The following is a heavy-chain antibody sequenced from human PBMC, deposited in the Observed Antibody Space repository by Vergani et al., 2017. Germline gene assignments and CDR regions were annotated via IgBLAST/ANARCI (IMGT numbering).Heavy chain of an antibody. J-gene: IGHJ4*02. Sequence: EVQLVESGGDVERPGGSLRLSCAASGFTFDDYAMSWVRQAPGKGLEWVSGINWNGGSTSYADSVKGRFTISRDNAKNSLYLQMNSLRVEDTALYYCARRSGYSAGWIDYWDQGTLVTVSS. CDR3: ARRSGYSAGWIDY. CDR2: INWNGGST. V-gene: IGHV3-20*04. D-gene: IGHD6-19*01. CDR1: GFTFDDYA.